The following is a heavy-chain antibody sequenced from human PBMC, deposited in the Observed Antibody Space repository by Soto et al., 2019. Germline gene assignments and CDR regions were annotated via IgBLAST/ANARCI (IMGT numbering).Heavy chain of an antibody. V-gene: IGHV1-8*01. CDR1: GYTFTSYD. D-gene: IGHD6-13*01. CDR2: MNPNSGNT. CDR3: ARGLPASGSSWYDAFDI. Sequence: PRGSVKVSCKASGYTFTSYDINWVRQATGQGLEWMGWMNPNSGNTGYAQKFQGRVTMTRNTSISTAYMELSSLRSEDTAVYYCARGLPASGSSWYDAFDIWGQGTMVTVSS. J-gene: IGHJ3*02.